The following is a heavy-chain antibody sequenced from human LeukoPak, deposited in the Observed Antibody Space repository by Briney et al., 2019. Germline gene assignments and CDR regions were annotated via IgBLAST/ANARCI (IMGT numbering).Heavy chain of an antibody. CDR1: GFTFSSYA. D-gene: IGHD3-22*01. V-gene: IGHV3-23*01. CDR2: ISGSGGST. CDR3: AREIYYDSRGYYSHGLDI. Sequence: GGSLRLSCAASGFTFSSYAMSWVRQAPGKGLEWVSAISGSGGSTYYADSVKGRFTISRDNSKNTLYLQMNSLRADDTAVYYCAREIYYDSRGYYSHGLDIWGQGTMVTVSS. J-gene: IGHJ3*02.